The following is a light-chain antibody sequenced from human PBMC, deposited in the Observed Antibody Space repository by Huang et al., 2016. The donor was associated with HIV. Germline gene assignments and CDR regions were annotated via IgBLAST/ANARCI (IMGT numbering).Light chain of an antibody. CDR2: DSS. V-gene: IGKV1-33*01. CDR3: QQYDSLPPGT. J-gene: IGKJ1*01. Sequence: DIQMTQSPSSLYASVGDRVCISCQARQDIAKYLNWYQQKTCQAPKLLIYDSSTLQKGVPARFSGRGSGTDFSFTISSLQPEDIATYYCQQYDSLPPGTFGQGTKVEIQ. CDR1: QDIAKY.